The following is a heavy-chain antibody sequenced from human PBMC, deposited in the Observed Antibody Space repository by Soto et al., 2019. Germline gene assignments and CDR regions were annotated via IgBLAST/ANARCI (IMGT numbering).Heavy chain of an antibody. J-gene: IGHJ6*02. CDR1: GGSVSSGSYY. CDR2: IYYSGST. V-gene: IGHV4-61*01. CDR3: ARDQASTWYYYYGMDV. Sequence: QVQLQESGPGLVKPSETLSLTCTVSGGSVSSGSYYWSWIRQPPGKGLEWIGYIYYSGSTNYNPSLKSRANISXGTXKXLFSLKLSSVTAADTAVYYCARDQASTWYYYYGMDVWGQGTTVTVSS.